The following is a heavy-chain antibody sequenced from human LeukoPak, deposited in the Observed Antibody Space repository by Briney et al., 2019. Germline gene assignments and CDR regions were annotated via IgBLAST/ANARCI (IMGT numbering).Heavy chain of an antibody. CDR1: GFTFSNAW. CDR3: ARTQGRVTSIAARRPGGYFDY. Sequence: LRLSCAASGFTFSNAWMSWVRQAPGKGLEWVAEINHSGSTNYNPSLKSRVTISVDTSKNQFSLKLSSVTAADTAVYYCARTQGRVTSIAARRPGGYFDYWGQGTLVTVSS. CDR2: INHSGST. D-gene: IGHD6-6*01. J-gene: IGHJ4*02. V-gene: IGHV4-34*01.